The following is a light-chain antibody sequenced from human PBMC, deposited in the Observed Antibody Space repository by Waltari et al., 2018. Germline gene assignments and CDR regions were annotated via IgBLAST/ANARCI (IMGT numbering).Light chain of an antibody. CDR2: DVS. V-gene: IGLV2-14*03. CDR3: SSYTSSSTSYV. J-gene: IGLJ1*01. CDR1: SSDVGGYTY. Sequence: QSALTQPASVSGSPGQSITISCTGTSSDVGGYTYVSWYQQHPGKAPKLMIYDVSNRPSGVSNRFSGSKSGNTASLTISGLQAEDEADYYSSSYTSSSTSYVFGTGTKVTVL.